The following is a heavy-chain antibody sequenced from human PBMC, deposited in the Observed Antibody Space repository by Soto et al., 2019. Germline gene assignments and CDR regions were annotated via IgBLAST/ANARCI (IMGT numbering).Heavy chain of an antibody. J-gene: IGHJ4*02. D-gene: IGHD1-26*01. CDR2: IYRSGTT. Sequence: SETLSLTCVVSNFSISSGYYWGWIRQSPGKGLEWIASIYRSGTTSYNPSLKSRVTISVDPSKNQFSLMLTAVTAADTAVYYCARTHSGSFYSVFNYWGRGSLVTVSS. V-gene: IGHV4-38-2*01. CDR1: NFSISSGYY. CDR3: ARTHSGSFYSVFNY.